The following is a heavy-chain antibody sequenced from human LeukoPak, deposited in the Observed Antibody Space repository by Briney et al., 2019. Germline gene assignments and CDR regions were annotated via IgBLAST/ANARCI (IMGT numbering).Heavy chain of an antibody. Sequence: GGSLRLSCAASGFTLSDYYMSWIRQAPGKGLEWVSYGSSSGSTTYYADSVKGRFAISRDNAKNSLYLQMNSLRAEDTAVYYCARRRDFIDYWGQGTLVTVSS. CDR1: GFTLSDYY. CDR3: ARRRDFIDY. D-gene: IGHD3/OR15-3a*01. J-gene: IGHJ4*02. CDR2: GSSSGSTT. V-gene: IGHV3-11*01.